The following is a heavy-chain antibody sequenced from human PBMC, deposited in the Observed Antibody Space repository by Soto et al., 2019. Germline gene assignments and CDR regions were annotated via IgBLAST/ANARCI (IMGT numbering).Heavy chain of an antibody. CDR3: ARDSPTMATIPFDY. CDR1: GSTFPSYY. D-gene: IGHD4-17*01. V-gene: IGHV1-46*01. J-gene: IGHJ4*02. Sequence: ASVMVSCTASGSTFPSYYMHLVRQALGQGLEWMGIINPSGGSTSYAQKFQGRVTMTRDTSTSTVYMELSSLRSEDTAVYYCARDSPTMATIPFDYRGQGTLVTVS. CDR2: INPSGGST.